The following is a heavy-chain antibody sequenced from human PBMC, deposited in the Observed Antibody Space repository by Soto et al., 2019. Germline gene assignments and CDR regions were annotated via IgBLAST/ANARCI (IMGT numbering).Heavy chain of an antibody. J-gene: IGHJ4*02. CDR3: ARDFSLDY. CDR1: GFTFSDYS. CDR2: ISSRSSTI. V-gene: IGHV3-48*01. Sequence: GGSLRLSCAGSGFTFSDYSINWVRQAPGKGLEWVSYISSRSSTIYYADSVKGRFTISRDNAKNSLSLQMNSLRAEDTAVYYCARDFSLDYWGRGTLVTVSS.